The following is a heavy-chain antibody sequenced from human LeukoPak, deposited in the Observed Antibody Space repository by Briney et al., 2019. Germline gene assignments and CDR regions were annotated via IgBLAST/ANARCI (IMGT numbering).Heavy chain of an antibody. CDR2: IYHSGST. Sequence: SQTLSLTCAVSGGSISSGGYSWCWIRQPPGKGLEWIGYIYHSGSTYYNPSLKSRVTISVDRSKNQFSLKLSSVTAADTAVYYCAGTTVTSDYWGQGTLVTVSS. CDR1: GGSISSGGYS. CDR3: AGTTVTSDY. V-gene: IGHV4-30-2*01. J-gene: IGHJ4*02. D-gene: IGHD4-17*01.